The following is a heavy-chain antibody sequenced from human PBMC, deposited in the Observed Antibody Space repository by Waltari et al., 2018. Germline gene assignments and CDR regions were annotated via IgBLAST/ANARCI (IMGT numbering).Heavy chain of an antibody. CDR3: ASSTSTIFGVVAIDY. D-gene: IGHD3-3*01. V-gene: IGHV4-39*07. CDR1: GGSISSSSYY. Sequence: QLQLQESGPGLVKPSETLSLTCTVSGGSISSSSYYWGWIRQPPGKGLEWIGGIYYSGSTYYNPSLKSRVTISVDTSKNQFSLKLSSVTAADTAVYYCASSTSTIFGVVAIDYWGQGTLVTVSS. CDR2: IYYSGST. J-gene: IGHJ4*02.